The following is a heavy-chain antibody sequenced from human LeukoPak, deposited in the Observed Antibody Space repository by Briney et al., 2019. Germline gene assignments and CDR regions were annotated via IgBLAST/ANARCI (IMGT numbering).Heavy chain of an antibody. CDR1: GGTFSSSA. D-gene: IGHD6-13*01. V-gene: IGHV1-69*05. Sequence: ASVKVSCKASGGTFSSSAISWVRQAPGQGLEWMGGIIPIFGTANYAQKFQGRVTITTDESTSTAYMELGSLRSEDTAVYYCASVAATGTIWFDPWGQGTLVTVSS. J-gene: IGHJ5*02. CDR3: ASVAATGTIWFDP. CDR2: IIPIFGTA.